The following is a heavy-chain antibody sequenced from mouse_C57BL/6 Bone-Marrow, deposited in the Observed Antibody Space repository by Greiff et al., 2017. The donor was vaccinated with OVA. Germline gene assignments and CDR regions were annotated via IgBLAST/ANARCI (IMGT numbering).Heavy chain of an antibody. Sequence: VQLQQSGPELVKPGASVKISCKASGYTFTDYYMNWVKQSHGKSLEWIGDINPNNGGTSYNQKFKGKATLTVDKSSSTAYMELRSLTSEDSAVYYCARSLTTVVGWGQGTTLTVSS. CDR3: ARSLTTVVG. D-gene: IGHD1-1*01. V-gene: IGHV1-26*01. CDR2: INPNNGGT. CDR1: GYTFTDYY. J-gene: IGHJ2*01.